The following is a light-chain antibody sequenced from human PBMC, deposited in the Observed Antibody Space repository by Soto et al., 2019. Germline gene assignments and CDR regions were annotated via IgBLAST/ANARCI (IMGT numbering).Light chain of an antibody. CDR3: QQGTDWPPGT. CDR1: QSVSTF. J-gene: IGKJ1*01. CDR2: DAS. Sequence: PGERATLSCRASQSVSTFLAWYQHKPGQAPRLLIYDASNRATGIPDRFRGSGSGTDFTLTIRSLEPEDFALYYCQQGTDWPPGTFGQGTTGDIK. V-gene: IGKV3-11*01.